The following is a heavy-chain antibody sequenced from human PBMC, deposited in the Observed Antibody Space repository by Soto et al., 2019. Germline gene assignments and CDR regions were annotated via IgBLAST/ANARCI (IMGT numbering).Heavy chain of an antibody. CDR3: AREVQGLYFFDY. V-gene: IGHV1-3*01. D-gene: IGHD1-1*01. J-gene: IGHJ4*02. CDR1: EYPFTSYA. CDR2: INAGSGDS. Sequence: GASVKVSCKASEYPFTSYAIHCLRQAPGQSLEWMGWINAGSGDSKYSQKFQGRVTISRETSASTAYMQLSSRRSEDTAVYSCAREVQGLYFFDYATQGTLVTVSS.